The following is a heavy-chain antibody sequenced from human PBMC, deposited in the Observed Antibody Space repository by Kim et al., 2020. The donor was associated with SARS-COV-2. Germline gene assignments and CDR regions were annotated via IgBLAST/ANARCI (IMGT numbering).Heavy chain of an antibody. D-gene: IGHD6-19*01. Sequence: KYSQKFRGRVTISRDTTASTAYRELSSLRSEDTDVYYCARGSGWAFDYWGQGTLVTVAS. CDR3: ARGSGWAFDY. V-gene: IGHV1-3*01. J-gene: IGHJ4*02.